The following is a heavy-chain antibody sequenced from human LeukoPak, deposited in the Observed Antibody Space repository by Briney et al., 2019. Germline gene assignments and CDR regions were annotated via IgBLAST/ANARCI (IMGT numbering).Heavy chain of an antibody. D-gene: IGHD4-17*01. CDR3: AKDLRFDYGDYGDYFDY. J-gene: IGHJ4*02. V-gene: IGHV3-23*01. Sequence: PGGSLRLSCAASGFTFSHYAMSWVRQAPGKGLEWVSSISGSGADTYYADSVKGRSTISRDNSKNTVHLQMNTLRADDTAVYYCAKDLRFDYGDYGDYFDYWAREPWSPSPQ. CDR2: ISGSGADT. CDR1: GFTFSHYA.